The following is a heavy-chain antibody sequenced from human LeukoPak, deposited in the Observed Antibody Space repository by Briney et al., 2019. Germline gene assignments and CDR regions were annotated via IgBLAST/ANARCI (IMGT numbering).Heavy chain of an antibody. CDR1: GFTFSSYA. Sequence: GGSLRLSCAASGFTFSSYAMSWVRQAPGKGLEWVSAISGSGGSTYYADSVKGRFTISRDNAKNTLYLQMNSLRAEDTAVYYCARVNMGSGWYDYWGQGTLVTVSS. CDR2: ISGSGGST. D-gene: IGHD6-19*01. J-gene: IGHJ4*02. CDR3: ARVNMGSGWYDY. V-gene: IGHV3-23*01.